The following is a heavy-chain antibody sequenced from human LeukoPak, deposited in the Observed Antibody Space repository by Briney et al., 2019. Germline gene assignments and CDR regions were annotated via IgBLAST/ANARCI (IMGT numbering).Heavy chain of an antibody. CDR2: IYHSGST. V-gene: IGHV4-4*02. D-gene: IGHD1-14*01. CDR1: GGSISSSNW. J-gene: IGHJ6*03. CDR3: ARDRKYYFHMDV. Sequence: SETLSLTCAVSGGSISSSNWWSWIRQPPGKGLEWIGSIYHSGSTYYNPSFKSRVTMSVDTSKNQFSLKLSSLTAADTAVYYCARDRKYYFHMDVWGKGTTVTVSS.